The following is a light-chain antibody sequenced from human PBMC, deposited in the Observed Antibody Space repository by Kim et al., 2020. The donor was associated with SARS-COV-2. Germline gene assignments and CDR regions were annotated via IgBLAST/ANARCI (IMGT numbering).Light chain of an antibody. Sequence: SYELTQPPSVSVSPGQTGSVTCSGDELENKYVSWYQQKPGQSPILFIYQNNKRPSGIPERFSGSNSGNTATLTISGTQSTDEADYFCQVWDTSAAVFGGG. V-gene: IGLV3-1*01. CDR3: QVWDTSAAV. CDR1: ELENKY. CDR2: QNN. J-gene: IGLJ2*01.